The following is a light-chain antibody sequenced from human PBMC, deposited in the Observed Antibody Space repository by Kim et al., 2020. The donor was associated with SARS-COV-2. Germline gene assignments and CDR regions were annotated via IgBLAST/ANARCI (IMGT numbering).Light chain of an antibody. CDR1: QRFRNY. V-gene: IGKV3-15*01. CDR3: QQDNNGPYT. J-gene: IGKJ2*01. Sequence: SVSEGDRVTLTCRASQRFRNYLAWYQQKPGKAHRLLIYSASTRDSGIPARFSGSGSGTEFTLTISSLQSEDFAVYYCQQDNNGPYTFGQGTKLEI. CDR2: SAS.